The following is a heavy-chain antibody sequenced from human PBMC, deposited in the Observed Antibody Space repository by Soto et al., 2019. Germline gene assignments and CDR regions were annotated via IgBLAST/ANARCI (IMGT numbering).Heavy chain of an antibody. V-gene: IGHV1-46*01. J-gene: IGHJ4*02. Sequence: VASVKVSCKASGYTFTSYYMHWVRQAPGQGLEWMGIINPSGGSTSYAQKFQGRVTMTRDTSTSTVYMELSSLRSEDTAVYYCARDPPGFGGDTNTHPMYYFDYWGQGTLVTVSS. D-gene: IGHD3-16*01. CDR2: INPSGGST. CDR1: GYTFTSYY. CDR3: ARDPPGFGGDTNTHPMYYFDY.